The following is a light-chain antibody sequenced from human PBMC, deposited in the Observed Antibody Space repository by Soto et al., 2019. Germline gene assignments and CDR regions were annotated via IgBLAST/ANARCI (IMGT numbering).Light chain of an antibody. Sequence: QSVLTQPASVSGSPGQSITISCTGTSSDVGSYNYVSWYQLHPGKAPKLMIYEVSNRPSGVSNRFSGSKSGDTASLIISGRQAEDAADYNGSSYTTSTTLYVFGPGTKVTVL. CDR3: SSYTTSTTLYV. V-gene: IGLV2-14*01. CDR1: SSDVGSYNY. J-gene: IGLJ1*01. CDR2: EVS.